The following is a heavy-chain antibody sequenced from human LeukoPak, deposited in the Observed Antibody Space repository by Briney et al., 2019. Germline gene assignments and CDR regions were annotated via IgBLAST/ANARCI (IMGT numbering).Heavy chain of an antibody. CDR2: IYYSGST. D-gene: IGHD1-26*01. Sequence: MPSETVSLTCTVSGGSISSYYWSWIRQPPGKGLEWIGYIYYSGSTNYNPSLKSRVTISVDTSKNQFSLKLSSVTAADTAVYYCARESGSYHYYFDYWGQGTLTAVSS. V-gene: IGHV4-59*01. CDR3: ARESGSYHYYFDY. J-gene: IGHJ4*02. CDR1: GGSISSYY.